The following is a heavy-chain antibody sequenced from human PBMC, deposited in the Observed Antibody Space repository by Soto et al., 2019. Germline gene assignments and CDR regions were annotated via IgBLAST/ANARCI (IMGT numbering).Heavy chain of an antibody. CDR2: IIPFIGTA. CDR3: ARVVMTTVPASYYYGMDV. V-gene: IGHV1-69*11. Sequence: AVKVLRKASGGTFSSYAISWVRQAPGQGXEWMGRIIPFIGTANYAQKFQGRVTITAVESTSTAYMELTSLRSEDTAVYYCARVVMTTVPASYYYGMDVWGQGTTVTVSS. J-gene: IGHJ6*02. CDR1: GGTFSSYA. D-gene: IGHD4-4*01.